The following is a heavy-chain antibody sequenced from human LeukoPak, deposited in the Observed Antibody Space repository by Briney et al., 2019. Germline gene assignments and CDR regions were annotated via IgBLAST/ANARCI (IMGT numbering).Heavy chain of an antibody. CDR3: TRTPYYYGSGSYYTLYYFDY. CDR1: GFTFGDYA. J-gene: IGHJ4*02. V-gene: IGHV3-49*04. D-gene: IGHD3-10*01. CDR2: IRSKAYGGTT. Sequence: GRSLRLSSTASGFTFGDYAMSWVRQAPGKGLEWVGFIRSKAYGGTTEYAASVKGRFTISRDDSKSIAYLQMNSLKTEDTAVYYCTRTPYYYGSGSYYTLYYFDYWGQGTLVTVSS.